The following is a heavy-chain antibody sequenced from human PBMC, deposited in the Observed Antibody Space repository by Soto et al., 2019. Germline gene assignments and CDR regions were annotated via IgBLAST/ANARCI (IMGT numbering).Heavy chain of an antibody. J-gene: IGHJ4*02. CDR2: ISSSGSTI. CDR3: ARTLAAYYYDSSDYYPDY. D-gene: IGHD3-22*01. CDR1: GFPFSSYE. V-gene: IGHV3-48*03. Sequence: GSLRLSCAASGFPFSSYEMNWVRQAPGKGLEWVSYISSSGSTIYYADSVKGRFTISRDNAKKSLYLQRNSRRAEDTAVYYCARTLAAYYYDSSDYYPDYWGQGTLVTVSS.